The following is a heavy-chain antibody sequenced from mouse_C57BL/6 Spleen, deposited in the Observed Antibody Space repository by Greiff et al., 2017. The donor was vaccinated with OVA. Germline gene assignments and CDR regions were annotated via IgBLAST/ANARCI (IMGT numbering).Heavy chain of an antibody. CDR3: TRDYNYDVGYFDV. J-gene: IGHJ1*03. CDR2: IDPETGGT. Sequence: QVQLKESGAELVRPGASVTLSCKASGYTFTDYEMHWVKQTPVHGLEWIGAIDPETGGTAYNQKFKGKAILTADKSSSTAYMELRSLTSEDSAVYYCTRDYNYDVGYFDVWGTGTTVTVSS. CDR1: GYTFTDYE. V-gene: IGHV1-15*01. D-gene: IGHD2-12*01.